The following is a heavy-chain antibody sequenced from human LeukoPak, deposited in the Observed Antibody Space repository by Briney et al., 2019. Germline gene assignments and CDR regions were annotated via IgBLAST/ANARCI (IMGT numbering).Heavy chain of an antibody. J-gene: IGHJ4*02. CDR3: ARDQGTVTKE. CDR2: ISGSGGTA. Sequence: QSGGSLRLSCAASGFTFSIYAMSWVRQAPGKGLEWVSAISGSGGTAYYADSVKGRFTISRDNAKNSLYLQMNSLRAEDTAVYYCARDQGTVTKEWGQGTLVTVSS. V-gene: IGHV3-23*01. CDR1: GFTFSIYA. D-gene: IGHD4-17*01.